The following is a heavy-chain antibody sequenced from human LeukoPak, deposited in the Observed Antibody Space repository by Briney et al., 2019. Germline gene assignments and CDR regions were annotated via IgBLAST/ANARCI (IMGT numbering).Heavy chain of an antibody. J-gene: IGHJ4*02. Sequence: GGSLRLSCAASGFTFSSYAMSWVRQAPGKGLEWVSAISGSGGSTYYADSVKGRFTISRDNSKNTLYLQMNSLRAEDTAVYYCAKDPSSFSGSGSAGVYWGQGTLVTVSS. D-gene: IGHD3-10*01. CDR1: GFTFSSYA. V-gene: IGHV3-23*01. CDR3: AKDPSSFSGSGSAGVY. CDR2: ISGSGGST.